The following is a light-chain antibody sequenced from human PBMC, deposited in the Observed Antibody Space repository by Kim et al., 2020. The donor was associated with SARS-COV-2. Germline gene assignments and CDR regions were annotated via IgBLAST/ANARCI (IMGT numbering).Light chain of an antibody. CDR1: QSVSTW. V-gene: IGKV1-5*03. CDR2: KAS. J-gene: IGKJ2*01. Sequence: SASVGDRVTITCRASQSVSTWLAWYQQKPGKAPKLLIYKASNLQSGGPSRFSGSGFGTEFTLTISSLEPDDFATYFCQQYNTYSYNFGQGTKLDI. CDR3: QQYNTYSYN.